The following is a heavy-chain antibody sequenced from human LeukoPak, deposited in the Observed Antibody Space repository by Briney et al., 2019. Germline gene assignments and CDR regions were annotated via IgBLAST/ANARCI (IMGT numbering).Heavy chain of an antibody. Sequence: SETLSLTCTVSGGSISSSSYYWGWIRQPPGKGLEWIGETYHSGSTNYNPSLKSRVTMSLDTSKNQFSLKLSSVTAADTAIYYCARDDGDYAYYFDSWGQGALVTVSS. CDR1: GGSISSSSYY. CDR3: ARDDGDYAYYFDS. V-gene: IGHV4-39*07. CDR2: TYHSGST. D-gene: IGHD4-17*01. J-gene: IGHJ4*02.